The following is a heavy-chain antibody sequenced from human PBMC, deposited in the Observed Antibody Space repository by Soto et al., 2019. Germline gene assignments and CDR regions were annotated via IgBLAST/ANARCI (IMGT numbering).Heavy chain of an antibody. D-gene: IGHD5-12*01. V-gene: IGHV2-5*02. CDR3: AHKGDGYRGFKY. CDR2: IYWDDDK. J-gene: IGHJ4*02. Sequence: QITLKESGPTLVKPTQTLTLTCTFSGFSLSTSGVGVGWIRQPPGKALEWLALIYWDDDKRYSPSLKSRLTITKDTYKNQVGLTMTNMDPVDTAKYYCAHKGDGYRGFKYWGQGTLVTVSS. CDR1: GFSLSTSGVG.